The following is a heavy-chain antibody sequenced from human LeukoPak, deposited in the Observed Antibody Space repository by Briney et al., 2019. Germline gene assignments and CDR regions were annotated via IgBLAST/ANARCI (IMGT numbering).Heavy chain of an antibody. CDR2: INSDGSTT. J-gene: IGHJ4*02. CDR1: GFTFSYYW. D-gene: IGHD6-6*01. V-gene: IGHV3-74*01. CDR3: ASEYSSSSGHF. Sequence: PGGSLRLSCAASGFTFSYYWMHWVRQAPGKGLVSVSRINSDGSTTSYADSVKGRLTISGDNAKNTLYLQMNSLRAEDTAVYYCASEYSSSSGHFWGQGTLVTVSS.